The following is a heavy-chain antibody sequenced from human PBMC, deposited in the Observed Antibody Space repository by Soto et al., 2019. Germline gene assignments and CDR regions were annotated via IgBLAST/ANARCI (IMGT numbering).Heavy chain of an antibody. J-gene: IGHJ6*02. CDR1: GASVSSYY. V-gene: IGHV4-4*07. CDR3: ARDLQDV. CDR2: FFSGGSP. Sequence: QVQLRESGPGLVRPSETLSLTCTVSGASVSSYYWSWIRQSAGKRLEWIGRFFSGGSPNYNPSLKSRVTMSVDTSSNQFFLKLSSVTAADTGVYYCARDLQDVWGQGTTVTVSS.